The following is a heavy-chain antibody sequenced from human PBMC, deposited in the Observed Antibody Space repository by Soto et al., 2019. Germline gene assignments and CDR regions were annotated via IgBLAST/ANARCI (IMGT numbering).Heavy chain of an antibody. J-gene: IGHJ6*02. V-gene: IGHV3-23*01. CDR1: GFTFSTYA. CDR3: VKGYWKGDV. Sequence: EVQLWESGGGLVQPGGSLRLSCAAAGFTFSTYAMNWVRQAPGNGLEWVSAISGSGGSIHYADSVKGRFTISRDNSKNTLYLQMNSLRDEDTAVYHCVKGYWKGDVWGQGSTVTVSS. CDR2: ISGSGGSI. D-gene: IGHD1-1*01.